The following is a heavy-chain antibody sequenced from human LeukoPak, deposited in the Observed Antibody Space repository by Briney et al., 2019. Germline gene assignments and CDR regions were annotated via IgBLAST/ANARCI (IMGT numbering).Heavy chain of an antibody. D-gene: IGHD3-3*01. Sequence: ASVKVSCKASGYTFTGYYIHWVRQAPGQGLEYMGWINPDSGGTNYAQKFQGRVTMSSDTSITTAYMELSSLRSDDTALYFCARAGPYDLSRSGDAFDIWGQGTMVTVSS. CDR2: INPDSGGT. J-gene: IGHJ3*02. CDR3: ARAGPYDLSRSGDAFDI. CDR1: GYTFTGYY. V-gene: IGHV1-2*02.